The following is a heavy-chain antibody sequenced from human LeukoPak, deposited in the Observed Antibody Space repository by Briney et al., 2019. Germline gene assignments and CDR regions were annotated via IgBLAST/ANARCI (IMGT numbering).Heavy chain of an antibody. CDR2: ISSSSSNI. CDR3: ASSIFGVVTTDY. Sequence: GGSLRLSCAASGFTFSSYSMNWVRQAPGKGLEWVSYISSSSSNIYHADSGKGRFTISRDNAKNSLYLQMNSLRAEDTAVYYCASSIFGVVTTDYWGQGTLVTVSS. V-gene: IGHV3-48*01. CDR1: GFTFSSYS. J-gene: IGHJ4*02. D-gene: IGHD3-3*01.